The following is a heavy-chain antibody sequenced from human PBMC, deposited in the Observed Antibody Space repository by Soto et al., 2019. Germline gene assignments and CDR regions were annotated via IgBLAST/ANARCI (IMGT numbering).Heavy chain of an antibody. CDR2: INNSGGKT. Sequence: EVQLLESGGGLVQPGVSLRLSCAASGLTFSSYAMSWVRQAPGKGLEWVSSINNSGGKTYYADSVKGRFTISKDNSKNTLYLQMNSLRAEDTAIYYCAKDPAYCGGDCYPTGWFDPWGQGTLVTVSS. V-gene: IGHV3-23*01. J-gene: IGHJ5*02. CDR1: GLTFSSYA. CDR3: AKDPAYCGGDCYPTGWFDP. D-gene: IGHD2-21*02.